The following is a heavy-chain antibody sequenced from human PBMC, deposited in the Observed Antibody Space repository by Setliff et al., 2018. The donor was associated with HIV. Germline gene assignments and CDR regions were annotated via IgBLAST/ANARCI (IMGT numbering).Heavy chain of an antibody. Sequence: SETLSLTCTVSGGSISRSSYFWTWIRQRPGQGLEWIGYIYYNGRVSYSEKTYYSPSLKSRVTISVDSSKNQFSLKLSSVTAADTAVYYCARWAVTASDYWGQGTLVTVSS. CDR2: IYYNGRVSYSEKT. D-gene: IGHD2-21*02. CDR1: GGSISRSSYF. CDR3: ARWAVTASDY. J-gene: IGHJ4*02. V-gene: IGHV4-31*03.